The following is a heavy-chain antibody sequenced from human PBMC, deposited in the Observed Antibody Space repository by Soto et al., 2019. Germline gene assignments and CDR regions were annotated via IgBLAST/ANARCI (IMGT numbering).Heavy chain of an antibody. V-gene: IGHV1-18*01. J-gene: IGHJ6*03. CDR1: GYTFFDYG. Sequence: QVQLVQSGAEVKKPGASVKVSCKASGYTFFDYGVSWVRQAPGQGLEWMAWISVKNGDTNYAQKFQGRVTMTTDTATNTAHMEVRSLRSDDTAVYYCARGVPERDYYSYYVAVWGTGNTVTVSS. CDR2: ISVKNGDT. CDR3: ARGVPERDYYSYYVAV.